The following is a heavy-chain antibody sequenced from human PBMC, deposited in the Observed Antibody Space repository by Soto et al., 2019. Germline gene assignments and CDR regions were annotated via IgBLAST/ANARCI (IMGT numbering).Heavy chain of an antibody. CDR3: ARDRRRITIFGVVLNWFDP. Sequence: QVQLVQSGAEVKKPGASVKVSCKASGYTFTSYGISWVRQAPGQGLECMGWISAYNGNTNYAQKLQGRVTMTTDTSTSTAYMELRSLRSDDTAVYYCARDRRRITIFGVVLNWFDPWGQGTLVTVSS. CDR1: GYTFTSYG. J-gene: IGHJ5*02. V-gene: IGHV1-18*01. CDR2: ISAYNGNT. D-gene: IGHD3-3*01.